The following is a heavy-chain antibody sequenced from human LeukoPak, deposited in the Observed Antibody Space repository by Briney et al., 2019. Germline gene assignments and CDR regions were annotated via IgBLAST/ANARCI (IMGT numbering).Heavy chain of an antibody. Sequence: KSGGSLRLSCAASGFTFSSYAMHWVRQAPGKGLGWVAVISYDGSNKYYADSVKGRFTISRDNSKNTLYLQMNSLRAEDTAVYYCARLSCSDGSCHSLFDYWGQGSLVTVSS. V-gene: IGHV3-30-3*01. D-gene: IGHD2-15*01. CDR1: GFTFSSYA. CDR3: ARLSCSDGSCHSLFDY. CDR2: ISYDGSNK. J-gene: IGHJ4*02.